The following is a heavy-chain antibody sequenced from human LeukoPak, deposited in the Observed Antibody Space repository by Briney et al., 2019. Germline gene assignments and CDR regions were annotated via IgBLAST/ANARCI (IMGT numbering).Heavy chain of an antibody. CDR1: GFTFSSYG. CDR2: ISYDGSNK. Sequence: GGSLRLSCAASGFTFSSYGMHWVRQAPGKGLEWVAVISYDGSNKYYADSVKGRFTISRDNSKNTLYLQMNSLRAEDTAVYYCARTYYYDSSGPLLTGYYFDYWGQGTLVTVSS. D-gene: IGHD3-22*01. CDR3: ARTYYYDSSGPLLTGYYFDY. V-gene: IGHV3-30*19. J-gene: IGHJ4*02.